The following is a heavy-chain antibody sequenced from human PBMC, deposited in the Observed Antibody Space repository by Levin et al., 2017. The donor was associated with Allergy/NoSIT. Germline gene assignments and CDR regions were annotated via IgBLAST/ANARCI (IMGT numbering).Heavy chain of an antibody. J-gene: IGHJ4*02. CDR1: GFSLSTSGMC. Sequence: QTLSLTCTFSGFSLSTSGMCVSWIRQPPGKALEWLALIDWDDDKYYSTSLKTRLTISKDTSKNQVVLTMTNMDPVDTATYYCARILYYSSGWYYFDYWGQGTLVTVSS. CDR3: ARILYYSSGWYYFDY. D-gene: IGHD6-19*01. CDR2: IDWDDDK. V-gene: IGHV2-70*01.